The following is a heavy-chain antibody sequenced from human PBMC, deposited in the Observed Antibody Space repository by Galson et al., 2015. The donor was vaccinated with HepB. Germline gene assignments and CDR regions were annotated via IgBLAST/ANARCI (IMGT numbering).Heavy chain of an antibody. CDR2: IDPSDSYT. Sequence: QSGAEVKKPGESLRISCKGSGYSFTSYWISWVRQMPGKGLEWMGRIDPSDSYTNYSPSFQGHVTISADKSISTAYLQWSSLKASDTAMYYCARYSGSVWEGYYYYYGMDVWGQGTTVTVSS. CDR3: ARYSGSVWEGYYYYYGMDV. V-gene: IGHV5-10-1*01. J-gene: IGHJ6*02. D-gene: IGHD1-26*01. CDR1: GYSFTSYW.